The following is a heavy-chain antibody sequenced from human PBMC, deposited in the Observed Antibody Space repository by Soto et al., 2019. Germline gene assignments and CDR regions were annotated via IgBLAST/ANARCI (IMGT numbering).Heavy chain of an antibody. Sequence: SETLSLTCAVYGGSFSGYYWSWIRQPPGKGLEWIGEINHSGSTNYNPSLKSRVTISVDTSKNQFSLKPSSVAAADTAVYYCARVGITIFGVTNNWFDPWGQGTLVTVSS. J-gene: IGHJ5*02. V-gene: IGHV4-34*01. CDR2: INHSGST. D-gene: IGHD3-3*01. CDR1: GGSFSGYY. CDR3: ARVGITIFGVTNNWFDP.